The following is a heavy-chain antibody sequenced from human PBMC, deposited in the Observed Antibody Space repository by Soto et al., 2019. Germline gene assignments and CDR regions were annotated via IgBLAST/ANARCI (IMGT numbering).Heavy chain of an antibody. V-gene: IGHV3-48*01. J-gene: IGHJ5*02. D-gene: IGHD6-13*01. CDR3: ARDHRGSSWYKNWFDP. CDR2: ISSSSSTI. Sequence: GGSLRLSCAASGFTFSSYSMNWVRQAPGKGLEWVSYISSSSSTIYYADSVKGRFTISRDNAKNSLYLQMNSLRAEDTAVYYCARDHRGSSWYKNWFDPWGQGTLVTVSS. CDR1: GFTFSSYS.